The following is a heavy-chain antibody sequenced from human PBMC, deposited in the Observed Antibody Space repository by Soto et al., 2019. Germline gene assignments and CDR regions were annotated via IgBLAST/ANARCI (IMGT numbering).Heavy chain of an antibody. CDR2: ISYDGSNK. V-gene: IGHV3-30-3*01. CDR1: GFTFSSYA. CDR3: ARVHGVLDY. Sequence: QVQLVESGGGVVQPGRSLRLSCAASGFTFSSYAMHWVRQAPGKGLEWVAVISYDGSNKYYADSVKGRFTISRDNSKNTLYLQMNSLGAEDTAVYYCARVHGVLDYWGQGTLVTVSS. D-gene: IGHD4-17*01. J-gene: IGHJ4*02.